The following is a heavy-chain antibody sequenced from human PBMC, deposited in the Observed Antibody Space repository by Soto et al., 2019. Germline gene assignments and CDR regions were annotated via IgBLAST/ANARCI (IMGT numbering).Heavy chain of an antibody. J-gene: IGHJ4*02. D-gene: IGHD3-10*01. CDR3: TRDAWFPYLSFY. CDR1: GFTVSRLE. CDR2: ISSSGSTA. V-gene: IGHV3-48*03. Sequence: PXGSLRLSCAASGFTVSRLELHWVRQAPGKGLEWISYISSSGSTAYYASSVEGRFTISRDNANNSVYLQMDSLRAEDTALYYCTRDAWFPYLSFYWGQGALVTVSS.